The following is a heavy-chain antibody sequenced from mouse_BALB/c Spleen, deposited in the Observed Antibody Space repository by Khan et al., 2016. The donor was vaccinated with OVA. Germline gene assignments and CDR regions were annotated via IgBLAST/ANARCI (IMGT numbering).Heavy chain of an antibody. J-gene: IGHJ3*01. CDR1: GYTFTSYT. Sequence: QVQLQQSGAELARPGASVKMSCKASGYTFTSYTIHWIKVRPGQGLVWIGFINPSNGYTNYNQKFKDKATLTADKSSTTVHMQLSSLTSDDSAVYNCVRDGAYHRNDGWFAYWGQGTLVTVSA. CDR2: INPSNGYT. V-gene: IGHV1-4*01. D-gene: IGHD2-14*01. CDR3: VRDGAYHRNDGWFAY.